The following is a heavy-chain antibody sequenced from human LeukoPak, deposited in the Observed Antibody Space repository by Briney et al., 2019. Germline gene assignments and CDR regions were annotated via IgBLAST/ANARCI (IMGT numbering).Heavy chain of an antibody. CDR1: GGSISSGSYY. Sequence: SETLSLTCTLSGGSISSGSYYWSWIRQPAGKGLEWIGRIYSSGSTNYNPSLKSRVTISIDTSKNQFSLKLNSVTAADTAVYYCARGWLQSTFDIWGQGTMVTVSS. V-gene: IGHV4-61*02. D-gene: IGHD5-24*01. CDR2: IYSSGST. CDR3: ARGWLQSTFDI. J-gene: IGHJ3*02.